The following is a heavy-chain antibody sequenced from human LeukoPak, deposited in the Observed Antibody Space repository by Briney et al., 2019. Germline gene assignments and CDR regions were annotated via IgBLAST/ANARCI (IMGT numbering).Heavy chain of an antibody. CDR1: GFTFRSHE. V-gene: IGHV3-48*03. CDR2: ISGSGSTI. J-gene: IGHJ4*02. D-gene: IGHD6-13*01. Sequence: PGGSLRLSCAASGFTFRSHEMNWVRQAPGKGLEWISYISGSGSTIYYADSVKGRFSISRDNAKNSLYLQMNSLRAEDTAVYYCARGSIAAAGIGVYWGQGTLVTVSS. CDR3: ARGSIAAAGIGVY.